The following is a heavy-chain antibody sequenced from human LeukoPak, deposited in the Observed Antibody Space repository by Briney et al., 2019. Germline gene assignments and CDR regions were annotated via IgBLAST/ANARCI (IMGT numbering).Heavy chain of an antibody. CDR1: GVSISSDKYY. J-gene: IGHJ3*02. V-gene: IGHV4-31*03. CDR3: ATPYCGTISCLDVFDI. Sequence: SETLSLTCTVSGVSISSDKYYWSWIRQRPGKGLEWIGYMYYSGSTSYNPSLKSRVSISLGTPKNQFSLELTSVTAADTAVYYCATPYCGTISCLDVFDIWGQGTMVTVSS. D-gene: IGHD2-21*01. CDR2: MYYSGST.